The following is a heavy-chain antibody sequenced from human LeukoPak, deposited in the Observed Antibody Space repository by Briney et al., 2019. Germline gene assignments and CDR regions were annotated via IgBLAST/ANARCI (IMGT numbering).Heavy chain of an antibody. CDR3: AKDRASGSGSYSYRGFDY. CDR2: IYSGGST. D-gene: IGHD6-19*01. V-gene: IGHV3-53*01. Sequence: GGSLRLSCAASGFTVSSNYMSWVRQAPGKGLEWVSVIYSGGSTYYADSVKGRFTISRDNSKNTLYPQMNSLRAGDTAVYYCAKDRASGSGSYSYRGFDYWGQGTLVTVSS. CDR1: GFTVSSNY. J-gene: IGHJ4*02.